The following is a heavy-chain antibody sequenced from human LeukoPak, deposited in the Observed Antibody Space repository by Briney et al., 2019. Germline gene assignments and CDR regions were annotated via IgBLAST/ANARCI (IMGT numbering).Heavy chain of an antibody. CDR3: AKGGAYYYDSSAYYRD. J-gene: IGHJ4*02. Sequence: GGSLRLSCAASGFTFNTYTMNWVRQAPGKGLEWVSYISGSSGIIDYADSVRGRFTISRDNAKNSLYLQMNSLRAEDTAVYYCAKGGAYYYDSSAYYRDWGQGTLVTVSS. CDR1: GFTFNTYT. D-gene: IGHD3-22*01. CDR2: ISGSSGII. V-gene: IGHV3-48*01.